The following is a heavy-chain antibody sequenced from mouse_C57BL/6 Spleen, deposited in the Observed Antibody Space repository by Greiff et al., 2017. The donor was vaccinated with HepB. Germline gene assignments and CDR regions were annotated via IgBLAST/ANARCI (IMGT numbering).Heavy chain of an antibody. CDR2: ISSGSSTI. V-gene: IGHV5-17*01. D-gene: IGHD2-12*01. CDR3: ARKEHYIAMDC. Sequence: EVQRVESGGGLGKPGASLKLSCAASGFTFSDYGMHWVRQAPEKGLEWVAYISSGSSTIYYADTVKGRFTISRDNAKNTLFLQMTSLRSEDTAMYYCARKEHYIAMDCCGQGPSVIVSS. J-gene: IGHJ4*01. CDR1: GFTFSDYG.